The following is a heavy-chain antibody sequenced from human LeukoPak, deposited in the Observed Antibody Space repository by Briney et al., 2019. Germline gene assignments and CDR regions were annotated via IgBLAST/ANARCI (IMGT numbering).Heavy chain of an antibody. CDR3: ARDLRITIFGVPMVYYGVDV. D-gene: IGHD3-3*01. Sequence: ASVKVSCKASGYTFTCYYMHWVRQAPGQGLEWMGWINPNSGGTNYAQKFQGRVTMTRDTSISTAYMELSRLRSDDTAVYYCARDLRITIFGVPMVYYGVDVWGQGTTVTVSS. J-gene: IGHJ6*02. V-gene: IGHV1-2*02. CDR1: GYTFTCYY. CDR2: INPNSGGT.